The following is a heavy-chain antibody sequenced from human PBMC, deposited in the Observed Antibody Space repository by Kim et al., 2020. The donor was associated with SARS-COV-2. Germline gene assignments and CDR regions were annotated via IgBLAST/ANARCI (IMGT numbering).Heavy chain of an antibody. CDR2: ISSSSSYI. Sequence: GGSLRLSCAASGFTFSSYSMNWVRQAPGKGLEWVSSISSSSSYIYYADSVKGRFTISRDNAKNSLYLQMNSLRAEDTAVYYCARPYSGSYLGDAFDIWGQGTMVTVSS. V-gene: IGHV3-21*01. J-gene: IGHJ3*02. CDR1: GFTFSSYS. CDR3: ARPYSGSYLGDAFDI. D-gene: IGHD1-26*01.